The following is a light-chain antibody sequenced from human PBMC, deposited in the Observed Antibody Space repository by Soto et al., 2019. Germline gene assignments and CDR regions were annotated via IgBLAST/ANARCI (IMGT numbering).Light chain of an antibody. CDR1: QIGQTF. Sequence: QWPISLSLFLGVKATISWSASQIGQTFLVWYQQRPGQAPRLLIYDASHRAAGIPARFSGSGFGTDFTLTICSLVPEEAAVYHCQQRSNWLPITVGQGTRVDIK. J-gene: IGKJ5*01. CDR2: DAS. CDR3: QQRSNWLPIT. V-gene: IGKV3-11*01.